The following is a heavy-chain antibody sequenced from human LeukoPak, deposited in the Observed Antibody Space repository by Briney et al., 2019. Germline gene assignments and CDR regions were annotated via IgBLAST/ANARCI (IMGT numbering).Heavy chain of an antibody. J-gene: IGHJ4*02. CDR1: GGSFSGYY. V-gene: IGHV4-34*01. Sequence: SETLSLTCVVYGGSFSGYYWSWIRQPPGKGLEWIGEINHSGSTNYNPSLKSRVTISVDTSKNQFSLKLSSVTAADTAVYYCARGDWVYWGQGTLVTVSS. CDR2: INHSGST. CDR3: ARGDWVY. D-gene: IGHD2-21*01.